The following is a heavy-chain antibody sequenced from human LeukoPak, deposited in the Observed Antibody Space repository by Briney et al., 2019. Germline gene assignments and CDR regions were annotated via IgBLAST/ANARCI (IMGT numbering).Heavy chain of an antibody. V-gene: IGHV4-59*01. Sequence: SETLSLTCTVSGGSISGYYWSWIRQPPGKGLEWIGYIFNSGTTNYNPSLKSRVTISVDTSKNQFSLKLSSVTAADTAVYYCASGHYSYAPVGWGQGTLVTVSS. D-gene: IGHD5-18*01. J-gene: IGHJ4*02. CDR2: IFNSGTT. CDR1: GGSISGYY. CDR3: ASGHYSYAPVG.